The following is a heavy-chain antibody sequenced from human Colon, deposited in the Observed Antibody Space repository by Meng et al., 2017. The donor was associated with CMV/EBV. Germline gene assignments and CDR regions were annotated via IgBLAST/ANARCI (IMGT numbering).Heavy chain of an antibody. V-gene: IGHV3-30*18. CDR3: AKDRVGGGATTFDS. J-gene: IGHJ4*02. D-gene: IGHD3-16*01. Sequence: SGFTFNNYDMHWVRQAPGRGLEWVAVISYDGSRTYYADSVKGRFTISRDNSKITLYLQMDNLIREDTAFYYCAKDRVGGGATTFDSWGQGTLVTSPQ. CDR2: ISYDGSRT. CDR1: GFTFNNYD.